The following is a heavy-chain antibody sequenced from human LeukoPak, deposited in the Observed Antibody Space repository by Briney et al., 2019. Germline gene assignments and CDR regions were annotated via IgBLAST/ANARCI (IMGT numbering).Heavy chain of an antibody. D-gene: IGHD3-3*01. Sequence: ASVKVSCKASGYTFTGHYMNWVRQTPEQGLEWMGWIKPKRGATTYAQKFQVRVTMTRDTSINTAHLELSSLTSDDTAIYYCARVREWEEISGAIPDYFDYWGQGTLVTVSS. CDR1: GYTFTGHY. V-gene: IGHV1-2*02. CDR3: ARVREWEEISGAIPDYFDY. J-gene: IGHJ4*02. CDR2: IKPKRGAT.